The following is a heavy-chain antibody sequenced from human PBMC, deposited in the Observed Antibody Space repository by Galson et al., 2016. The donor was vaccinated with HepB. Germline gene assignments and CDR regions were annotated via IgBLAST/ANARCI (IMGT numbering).Heavy chain of an antibody. Sequence: SVKVSCKASGGTFSSYAINWVRQAPGQGLEWMGGIIPMFGTPNHAQKFQGRVTISADTSTSTAYMELRSLTSDDTAVYYCARDGHCSDVTCLDHWGQGTLVTVSS. CDR1: GGTFSSYA. J-gene: IGHJ4*02. V-gene: IGHV1-69*06. CDR3: ARDGHCSDVTCLDH. D-gene: IGHD2-15*01. CDR2: IIPMFGTP.